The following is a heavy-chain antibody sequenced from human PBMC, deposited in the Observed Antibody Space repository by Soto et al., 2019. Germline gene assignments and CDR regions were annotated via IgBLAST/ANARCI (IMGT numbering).Heavy chain of an antibody. CDR2: IYYSGST. CDR1: GGTIGSYD. D-gene: IGHD1-26*01. V-gene: IGHV4-59*01. J-gene: IGHJ6*02. CDR3: ARAGREGSSYYYYYGMDV. Sequence: SETKSLTCPVSGGTIGSYDWRWIRQPPGKGLEWIGYIYYSGSTNYNPSLKSRVTISVDTSKNQFSLKLSSVTAADTAVYYCARAGREGSSYYYYYGMDVWGQGTTVTVSS.